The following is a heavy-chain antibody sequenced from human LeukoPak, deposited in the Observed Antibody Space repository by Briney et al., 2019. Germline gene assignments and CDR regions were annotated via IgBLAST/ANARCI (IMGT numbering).Heavy chain of an antibody. D-gene: IGHD3-22*01. CDR2: ISGSGGST. CDR1: GFTFSSYA. Sequence: PGRSLRLSCAASGFTFSSYAMSWVRQAPGKGLEWVSAISGSGGSTYYAGSVKGRFTISRDNSKNTLYLQMNSLRAEDTAVYYCAIMPYYYDSGGYFDYFDYWGQGTLVTVSS. J-gene: IGHJ4*02. V-gene: IGHV3-23*01. CDR3: AIMPYYYDSGGYFDYFDY.